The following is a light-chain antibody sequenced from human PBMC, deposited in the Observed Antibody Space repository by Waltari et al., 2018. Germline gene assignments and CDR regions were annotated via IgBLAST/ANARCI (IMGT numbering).Light chain of an antibody. CDR3: QHYYDNPFT. V-gene: IGKV1-6*01. Sequence: IQMTQSPSALSASVGDRVTISCRASQNIYSNLAWYQQTPGNAPKLLIYAASTLQSGIPSRFSGSGSGTDFTLTISSLQPEDSAAYYCQHYYDNPFTFGPGTKLDIK. J-gene: IGKJ3*01. CDR1: QNIYSN. CDR2: AAS.